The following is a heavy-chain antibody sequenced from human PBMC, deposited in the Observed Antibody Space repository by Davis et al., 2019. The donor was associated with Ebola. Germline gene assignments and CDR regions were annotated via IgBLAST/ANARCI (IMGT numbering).Heavy chain of an antibody. CDR3: ARTTLYSSSWSFFDY. CDR1: SYTFTGYY. Sequence: AASSMVFCYASSYTFTGYYLHWLRQAAGQGLVWMGWINPNSGGTNYAQKFQDRVTMTRDTSISTAYMELSRLRSDDTAVYYCARTTLYSSSWSFFDYWGQGTLVTVSS. V-gene: IGHV1-2*02. J-gene: IGHJ4*02. D-gene: IGHD6-13*01. CDR2: INPNSGGT.